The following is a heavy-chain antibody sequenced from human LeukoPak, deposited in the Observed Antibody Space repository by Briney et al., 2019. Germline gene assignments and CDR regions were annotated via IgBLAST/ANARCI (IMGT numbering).Heavy chain of an antibody. Sequence: GGSLRLSCAASGFTFSIYSMNWVRQAPGKGLEWVSSIDSSSSYVYYSDSVKGRFTISRDNAKNSLYLQMNSLRAEDTAVYYCARDREDDILTGYYPYYFDYWGQGTLVTVSS. CDR1: GFTFSIYS. CDR3: ARDREDDILTGYYPYYFDY. J-gene: IGHJ4*02. CDR2: IDSSSSYV. V-gene: IGHV3-21*01. D-gene: IGHD3-9*01.